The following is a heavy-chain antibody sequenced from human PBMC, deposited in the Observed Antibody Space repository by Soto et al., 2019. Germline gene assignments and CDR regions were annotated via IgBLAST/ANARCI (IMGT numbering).Heavy chain of an antibody. D-gene: IGHD3-16*01. J-gene: IGHJ3*01. V-gene: IGHV4-61*01. CDR2: ISNSGAT. CDR3: ATSPRFAFDF. CDR1: GGSVSDDKNY. Sequence: QVQLQESGPGLVKPSETLSLICTVSGGSVSDDKNYWSWIRQSPGKGLEWIGYISNSGATKYNPSLKSRLTISVDRSKTQFALRLSSVTASDTALYYCATSPRFAFDFWGRGTTVIVSS.